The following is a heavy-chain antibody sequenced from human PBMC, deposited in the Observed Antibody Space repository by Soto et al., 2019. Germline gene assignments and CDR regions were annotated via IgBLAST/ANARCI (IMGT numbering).Heavy chain of an antibody. CDR2: ISYSGNT. CDR1: GGSIISGY. CDR3: AGLRGYAGSPIDY. J-gene: IGHJ4*02. Sequence: SETLSLTCTVSGGSIISGYWSWIRQPPGKGLEWISYISYSGNTNYNPSLKSRVTMSVDTPKNQFSLRLSSVTTADTAVYYCAGLRGYAGSPIDYWGQGTLVTVS. V-gene: IGHV4-59*01. D-gene: IGHD2-15*01.